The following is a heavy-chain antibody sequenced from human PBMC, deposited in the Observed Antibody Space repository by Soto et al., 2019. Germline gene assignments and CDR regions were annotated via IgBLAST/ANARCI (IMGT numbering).Heavy chain of an antibody. CDR2: SGTT. Sequence: SETLSLTCSVSGGSVSSGSYIWGWIRQPPGKGLEWIGSGTTYYNPSLRSRVTISLDSSKNQFSLKVTSVTAADTAVYYCATYGGVTGRFDFWGQGTMVTGSS. CDR3: ATYGGVTGRFDF. J-gene: IGHJ4*02. V-gene: IGHV4-39*01. CDR1: GGSVSSGSYI. D-gene: IGHD4-17*01.